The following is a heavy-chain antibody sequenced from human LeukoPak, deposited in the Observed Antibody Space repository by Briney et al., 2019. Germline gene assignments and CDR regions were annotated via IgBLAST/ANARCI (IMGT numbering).Heavy chain of an antibody. CDR1: GGSFSGYY. V-gene: IGHV4-34*01. J-gene: IGHJ6*03. D-gene: IGHD5-12*01. CDR3: ARDQNGYSGYDEDTYYYYYMDV. CDR2: INYSGST. Sequence: SETLSLTCAVYGGSFSGYYWSWIRQPPGKGLEWIGEINYSGSTNYNPSLKSRVTISVDTSKNQFSLKLSSVTAADTAVYYCARDQNGYSGYDEDTYYYYYMDVWGKGTTVTISS.